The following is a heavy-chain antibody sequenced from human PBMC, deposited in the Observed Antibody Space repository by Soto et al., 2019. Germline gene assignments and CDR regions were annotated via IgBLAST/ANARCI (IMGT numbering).Heavy chain of an antibody. J-gene: IGHJ3*02. CDR3: ARRWGGTFDI. Sequence: SETLSLTCPVSGGSISNYYWSWIRQPPGKGLEWIGYIYYSGSTNYNPSLKSRVTISVDTSKNQFSLKLSSVTAADTAVYYCARRWGGTFDIWGQGTMVTVSS. V-gene: IGHV4-59*08. CDR1: GGSISNYY. D-gene: IGHD3-10*01. CDR2: IYYSGST.